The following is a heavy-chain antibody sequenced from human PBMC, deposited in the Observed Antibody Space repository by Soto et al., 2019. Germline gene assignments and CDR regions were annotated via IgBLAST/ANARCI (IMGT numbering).Heavy chain of an antibody. CDR3: ARGRNGMDV. Sequence: ASVKVSCKASGYTFTSYGISWVRQAPGQGLEWMGWISAYSGNTGYAQKFQGRATMTRNTSISTAYMELSSLRSEDTAVYYCARGRNGMDVWGQGTTVTVSS. V-gene: IGHV1-8*02. CDR2: ISAYSGNT. J-gene: IGHJ6*02. CDR1: GYTFTSYG.